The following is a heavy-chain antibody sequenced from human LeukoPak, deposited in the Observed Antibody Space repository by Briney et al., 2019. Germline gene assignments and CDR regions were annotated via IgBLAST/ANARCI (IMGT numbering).Heavy chain of an antibody. CDR2: IRSKAYGGTT. Sequence: GGSLRLSCIASGFMFGEYAMSWVRQAPGKGLEWVGFIRSKAYGGTTECAASVKGRFTISRDDSKSIAYLQMNSLRAEDTAVYYCAKTHFDWSYFDYWGQGTLVTVSS. J-gene: IGHJ4*02. CDR1: GFMFGEYA. CDR3: AKTHFDWSYFDY. V-gene: IGHV3-49*04. D-gene: IGHD3-9*01.